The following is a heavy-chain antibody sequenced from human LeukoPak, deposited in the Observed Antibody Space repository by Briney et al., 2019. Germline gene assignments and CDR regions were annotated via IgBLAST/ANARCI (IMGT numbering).Heavy chain of an antibody. CDR2: IYYTGST. CDR3: ARHPAPLLYGTTAC. J-gene: IGHJ4*02. CDR1: GGSISSSDYY. V-gene: IGHV4-39*01. Sequence: SETLSLTCTVSGGSISSSDYYWGWIRQPPGKGLEWIGSIYYTGSTYYNPSLRSRVTISVDTSKNQFSLQLSSVTAADTAVYYCARHPAPLLYGTTACWGQGTLVTASS. D-gene: IGHD1-1*01.